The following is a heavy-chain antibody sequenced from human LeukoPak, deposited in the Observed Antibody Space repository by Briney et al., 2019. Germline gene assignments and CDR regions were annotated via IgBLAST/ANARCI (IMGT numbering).Heavy chain of an antibody. J-gene: IGHJ4*02. CDR2: VYSGDST. CDR3: ARDDLGYCSSTSCPTNDY. V-gene: IGHV3-66*02. Sequence: GGSLRLSCAASGFTVSSNYMSWVRQAPGKGLEWVSVVYSGDSTYYADSVKGRFTISRDNSKNTLYLQMNSLRAEDTAVYYCARDDLGYCSSTSCPTNDYWGQGTLVTVSS. CDR1: GFTVSSNY. D-gene: IGHD2-2*01.